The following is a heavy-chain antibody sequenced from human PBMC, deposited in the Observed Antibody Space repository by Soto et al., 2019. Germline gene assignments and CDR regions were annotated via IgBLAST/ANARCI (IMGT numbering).Heavy chain of an antibody. CDR3: ARDSPIGSTYIGYDAIDS. CDR2: TIPILDVA. D-gene: IGHD5-12*01. V-gene: IGHV1-69*04. J-gene: IGHJ4*02. CDR1: GYTFTSYG. Sequence: SVKVSCKASGYTFTSYGISWVRQAPGQGLEWMGRTIPILDVADYAQDFQGRVTITADKSTSTAYMELTSLTSKDTAVYYCARDSPIGSTYIGYDAIDSWGQGTLVTVSS.